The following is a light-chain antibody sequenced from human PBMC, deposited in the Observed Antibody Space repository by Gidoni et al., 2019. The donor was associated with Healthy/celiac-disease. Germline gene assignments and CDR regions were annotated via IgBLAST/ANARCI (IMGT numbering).Light chain of an antibody. J-gene: IGKJ2*01. CDR3: QQYNNWPPYT. Sequence: EIVMTQSPATLSVSPGERATLSCRASQSVSSNLAWYQQKPGQAPRLLIYGASTRATGIPARFSGSGSGTEFTLTISSLQSEDFAVYYGQQYNNWPPYTFGQXTKLEIK. CDR1: QSVSSN. CDR2: GAS. V-gene: IGKV3-15*01.